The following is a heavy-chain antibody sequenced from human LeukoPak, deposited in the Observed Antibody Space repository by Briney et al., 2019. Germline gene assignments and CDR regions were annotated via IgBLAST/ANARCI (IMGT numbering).Heavy chain of an antibody. V-gene: IGHV3-23*01. D-gene: IGHD3-10*01. J-gene: IGHJ4*02. CDR1: GFTFSSYA. CDR3: AKESRYYYGSGSFSSQFDY. CDR2: ISGSVGT. Sequence: PGGSLRLPCAASGFTFSSYAMTWVRQAPGKGLEWISAISGSVGTYYADSVKGRFTISRDNSKNTLYLQMNSLRAEDTAVYYCAKESRYYYGSGSFSSQFDYWGQGNLVTVSS.